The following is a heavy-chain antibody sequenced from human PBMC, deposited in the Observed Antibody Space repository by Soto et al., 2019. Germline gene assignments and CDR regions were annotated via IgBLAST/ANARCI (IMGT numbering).Heavy chain of an antibody. CDR1: GYSFTSYW. CDR2: IYPGDSDT. J-gene: IGHJ6*02. CDR3: ARRGSPPGYGMDV. Sequence: LKISCKGSGYSFTSYWIGWVRQMPGKGLEWMGIIYPGDSDTRYSPSFQGQVTISADKSISTAYLQWSSLKASDTAMYYCARRGSPPGYGMDVWGQGTTVTVSS. D-gene: IGHD6-13*01. V-gene: IGHV5-51*01.